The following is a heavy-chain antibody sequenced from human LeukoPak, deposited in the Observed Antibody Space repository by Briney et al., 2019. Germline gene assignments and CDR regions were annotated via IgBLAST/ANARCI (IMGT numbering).Heavy chain of an antibody. CDR2: IWYDGSKK. CDR1: GFTFNNYG. CDR3: ARELLHYDILTGYGDY. Sequence: GGSLRLSCAASGFTFNNYGFYWDRQAPGKGLEWVALIWYDGSKKLYTESVKGRFTISRDNSKNTVYLQMNSLRAEDTAVYYCARELLHYDILTGYGDYWGQGTLVTVSS. V-gene: IGHV3-33*07. J-gene: IGHJ4*02. D-gene: IGHD3-9*01.